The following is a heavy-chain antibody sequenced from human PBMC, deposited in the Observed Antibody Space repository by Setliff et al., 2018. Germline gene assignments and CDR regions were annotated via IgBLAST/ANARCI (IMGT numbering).Heavy chain of an antibody. CDR3: TREGPSYGYRAFDF. J-gene: IGHJ4*02. Sequence: GGSLRLSCTASGFTFGDYAMSWVRQAPGKGLEWVGFIRSKAYGGTTEYAASVKGRFTISRDDSKSIAYLQMNSLKTEDTAVYYCTREGPSYGYRAFDFWGQGTLVTVSS. V-gene: IGHV3-49*04. CDR1: GFTFGDYA. D-gene: IGHD5-18*01. CDR2: IRSKAYGGTT.